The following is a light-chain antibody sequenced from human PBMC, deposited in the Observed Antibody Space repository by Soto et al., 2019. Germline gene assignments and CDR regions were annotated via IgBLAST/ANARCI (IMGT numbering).Light chain of an antibody. CDR1: QGVSSY. CDR3: QQYYSYPSYT. V-gene: IGKV1-8*01. Sequence: AIRMTQSPSSLSASTGDRVTITCRASQGVSSYLAWYQQKPGKAPKLLIYAASTLQSGVPSRFSGSGSGTDFTLTISRLQSDDFATYYCQQYYSYPSYTFGQGNKLEIK. J-gene: IGKJ2*01. CDR2: AAS.